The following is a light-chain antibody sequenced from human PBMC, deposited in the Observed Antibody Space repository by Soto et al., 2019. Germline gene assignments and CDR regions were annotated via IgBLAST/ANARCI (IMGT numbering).Light chain of an antibody. CDR1: SRDVGGYNY. CDR3: SSYTTSNTRQIV. J-gene: IGLJ1*01. V-gene: IGLV2-14*03. Sequence: QSVLTQPASVSGSPGQSITISCTGTSRDVGGYNYVSWYQHHPGKAPKLIIYDVTNRPSGVSNPFSGSKSGNTASLTISGLQPEDEADYYCSSYTTSNTRQIVFGTGTKVT. CDR2: DVT.